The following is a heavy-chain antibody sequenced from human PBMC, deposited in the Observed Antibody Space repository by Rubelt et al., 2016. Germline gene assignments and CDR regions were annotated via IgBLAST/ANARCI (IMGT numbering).Heavy chain of an antibody. CDR3: AREDGDY. CDR1: GFSFTAFS. CDR2: VNPNNGGA. Sequence: QVQLLQSGAEVRKPGASVRVSCKASGFSFTAFSIHWLRQAPGQGLEWMGNVNPNNGGANYAQKFRGRVTMTRDMSISTAYMELSRLGSDDTAVFYCAREDGDYWGQGTLVTVSS. J-gene: IGHJ4*02. D-gene: IGHD5-24*01. V-gene: IGHV1-2*02.